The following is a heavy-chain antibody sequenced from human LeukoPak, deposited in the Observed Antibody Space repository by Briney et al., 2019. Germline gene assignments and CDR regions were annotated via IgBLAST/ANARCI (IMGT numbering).Heavy chain of an antibody. Sequence: ASVKVSCKASGYTFTSYYMHWVRQAPGQGLEWMGIINPSSGSTSYAQKFQGRVTMTRDTSTSTVYMELSSLRSEDTAVYYCARTAPPLTGNDYFDYWGQGTLVTVSS. CDR1: GYTFTSYY. CDR3: ARTAPPLTGNDYFDY. CDR2: INPSSGST. J-gene: IGHJ4*02. D-gene: IGHD7-27*01. V-gene: IGHV1-46*01.